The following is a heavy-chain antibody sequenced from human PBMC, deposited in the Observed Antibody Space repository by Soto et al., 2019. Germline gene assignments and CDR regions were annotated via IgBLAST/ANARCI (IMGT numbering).Heavy chain of an antibody. CDR3: AKDLSQWLVPDY. V-gene: IGHV3-30*18. J-gene: IGHJ4*02. CDR2: ISYDGSNK. Sequence: PGGSLRLSCAASGFTFSSYGMHWVRQAPGKGLEWVAVISYDGSNKYYADSVKGRFTISRDNSKNTLYLQMNSLRAEDTAVYYCAKDLSQWLVPDYWGQGTLVTVSS. D-gene: IGHD6-19*01. CDR1: GFTFSSYG.